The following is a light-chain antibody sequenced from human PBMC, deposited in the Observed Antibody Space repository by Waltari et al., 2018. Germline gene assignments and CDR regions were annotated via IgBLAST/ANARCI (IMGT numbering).Light chain of an antibody. CDR3: QKYGTLPAT. CDR1: QSVSKY. Sequence: EIVLTQSPGTLSLSAGERATLPCRASQSVSKYLAWYQQKPGQAPRLLIYDASTRATGIPDRFSGSGWGTDFSLTISRLEPEDFAVYYCQKYGTLPATFGQGTKVQMK. V-gene: IGKV3-20*01. CDR2: DAS. J-gene: IGKJ1*01.